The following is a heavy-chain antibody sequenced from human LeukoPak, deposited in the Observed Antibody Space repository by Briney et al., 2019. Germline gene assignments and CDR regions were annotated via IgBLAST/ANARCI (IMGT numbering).Heavy chain of an antibody. Sequence: ASVKVSCKASGYTFTSYGISWVRQAPGQGLEWMGWISAYNGNTNYAQKLQGRVTMTTDTSTSTAYMELRSLRFDDTAVYYRARDEIVVVPAAIHGDAFDIWGQGTMVTVSS. CDR3: ARDEIVVVPAAIHGDAFDI. V-gene: IGHV1-18*01. CDR1: GYTFTSYG. J-gene: IGHJ3*02. CDR2: ISAYNGNT. D-gene: IGHD2-2*02.